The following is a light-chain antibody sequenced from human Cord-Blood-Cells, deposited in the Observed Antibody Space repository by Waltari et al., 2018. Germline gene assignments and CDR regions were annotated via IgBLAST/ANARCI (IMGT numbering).Light chain of an antibody. Sequence: DIQMTQSPYSRSASVGDRVTITCRASQSISSYLNWYQQKPGKAPKFLIYAASSLQSWVPSKFSGSGSGTDFTLTINILQPEDFATYYCQQSYSTPRFGPGTKVDIK. CDR2: AAS. J-gene: IGKJ3*01. CDR3: QQSYSTPR. V-gene: IGKV1-39*01. CDR1: QSISSY.